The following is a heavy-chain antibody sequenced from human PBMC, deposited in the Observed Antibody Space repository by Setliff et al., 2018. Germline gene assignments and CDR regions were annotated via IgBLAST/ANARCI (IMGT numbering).Heavy chain of an antibody. CDR2: IYPSNADT. D-gene: IGHD2-21*01. CDR1: GYSFTDYW. V-gene: IGHV5-51*01. CDR3: ARRGERFFNWFDP. Sequence: PVESLKISCKGSGYSFTDYWIAWVRQTPGKGLEWMGTIYPSNADTRYSPSFQGQVTISTNTSINTAFLQWNNLKASDTAVYYCARRGERFFNWFDPWGQGTLVTVPS. J-gene: IGHJ5*02.